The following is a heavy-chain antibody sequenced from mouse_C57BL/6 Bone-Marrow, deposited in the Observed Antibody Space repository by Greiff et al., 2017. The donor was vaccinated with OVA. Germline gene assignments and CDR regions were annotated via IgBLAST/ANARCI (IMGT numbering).Heavy chain of an antibody. CDR1: GFTFSDYG. V-gene: IGHV5-17*01. CDR2: ISSGSSTI. J-gene: IGHJ4*01. CDR3: ATNWGGDYYAMDY. D-gene: IGHD4-1*01. Sequence: EVMLVESGGGLVKPGGSLKLSCAASGFTFSDYGMHWVRQAPEKGLEWVAYISSGSSTIYYADTVKGRFTISRDNAKNNLFLQMTSLRSEDTAMYYCATNWGGDYYAMDYWGQGTSVTVSS.